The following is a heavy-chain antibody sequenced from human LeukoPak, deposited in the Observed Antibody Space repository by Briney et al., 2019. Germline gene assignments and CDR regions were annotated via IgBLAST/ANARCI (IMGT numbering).Heavy chain of an antibody. Sequence: ASVKVSCKASGYTFTSYDINWVRQATGQGLEWMGWMNPNSGNTGYAQKFQGRVTMTRNTSISTAYMELSSLRSEDTAVYYCARGVVMVREYYFGYWGQGTLVTVSS. V-gene: IGHV1-8*01. D-gene: IGHD3-10*01. CDR2: MNPNSGNT. J-gene: IGHJ4*02. CDR1: GYTFTSYD. CDR3: ARGVVMVREYYFGY.